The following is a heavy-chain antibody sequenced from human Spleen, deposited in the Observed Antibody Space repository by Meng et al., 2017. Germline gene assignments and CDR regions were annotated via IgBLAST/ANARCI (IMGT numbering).Heavy chain of an antibody. CDR1: GFTFNSYD. CDR2: IASGDTTI. D-gene: IGHD4/OR15-4a*01. J-gene: IGHJ4*02. Sequence: GESLKIFCAASGFTFNSYDMSWVRPAPGKGMEWVSHIASGDTTIQYADSVRGRFTISRDNAKNSLYLQMNSLSAEDTAVYYCTRDSWDFGGFLSWGPGTLVTVSS. CDR3: TRDSWDFGGFLS. V-gene: IGHV3-48*03.